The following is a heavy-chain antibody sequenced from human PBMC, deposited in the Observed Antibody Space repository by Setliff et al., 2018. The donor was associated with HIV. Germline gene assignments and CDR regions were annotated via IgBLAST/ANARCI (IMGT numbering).Heavy chain of an antibody. D-gene: IGHD6-19*01. J-gene: IGHJ3*02. Sequence: SETLSLTCTVSGGSISSGSYYWSWIRQPAGQGLEWIGRIYTSGNTNYNPSTNYNPSLKSRITISLETARNQFSLRVTSVTATDTAVYYCTRQSPVAGSGAFDIWGQGTMVTVSS. CDR2: IYTSGNTNYNPST. V-gene: IGHV4-61*02. CDR1: GGSISSGSYY. CDR3: TRQSPVAGSGAFDI.